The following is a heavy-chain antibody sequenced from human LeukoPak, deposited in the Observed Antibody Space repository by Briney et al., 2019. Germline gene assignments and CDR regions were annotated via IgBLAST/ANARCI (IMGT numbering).Heavy chain of an antibody. V-gene: IGHV1-18*01. CDR3: ARDLYGLYSVYWFDP. CDR2: ISAYNGNT. D-gene: IGHD2-8*01. Sequence: ASVKVSCKASGYTFTGYGISWVRQAPGQGLEWMGWISAYNGNTNYAQKLQGRVTMTTDTSTSTAYMELRSLRSDDTAVYYCARDLYGLYSVYWFDPWGQGTLVTVSS. CDR1: GYTFTGYG. J-gene: IGHJ5*02.